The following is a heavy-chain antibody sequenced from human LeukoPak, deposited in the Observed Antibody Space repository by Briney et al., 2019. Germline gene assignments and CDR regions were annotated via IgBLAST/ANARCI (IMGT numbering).Heavy chain of an antibody. CDR1: GFNFNDYG. J-gene: IGHJ4*02. D-gene: IGHD2-2*02. CDR3: AREDGEGIIAAIFDY. V-gene: IGHV3-20*04. Sequence: GGSRRLSCAASGFNFNDYGMSWVRHAPGKGLEWVSGINWNGGSTGYADSVKGRFTISRDNAKSSLYLQMNSLRAEDTALYYCAREDGEGIIAAIFDYWGQGTLVTVSS. CDR2: INWNGGST.